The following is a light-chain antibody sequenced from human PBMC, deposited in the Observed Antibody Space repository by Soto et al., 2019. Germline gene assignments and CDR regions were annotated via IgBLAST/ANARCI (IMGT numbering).Light chain of an antibody. CDR3: QKYDWPPFT. Sequence: DIQMTQSPSSLAASVGDRVTISCRASQGISNYLAWYQRKPGKVPKLLIYAASTLQSGVSSRFTGGGSGTDFTLTISSLQPEDVATYYCQKYDWPPFTFGPGTKVDIK. CDR2: AAS. CDR1: QGISNY. J-gene: IGKJ3*01. V-gene: IGKV1-27*01.